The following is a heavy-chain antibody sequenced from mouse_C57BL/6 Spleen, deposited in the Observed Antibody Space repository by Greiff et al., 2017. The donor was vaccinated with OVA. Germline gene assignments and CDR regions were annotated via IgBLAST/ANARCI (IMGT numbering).Heavy chain of an antibody. J-gene: IGHJ4*01. CDR3: ARNQGVIYYAMDY. CDR1: GYTFTSYW. V-gene: IGHV1-72*01. CDR2: IDPNSGGT. D-gene: IGHD2-2*01. Sequence: QVQLKQSGAELVKPGASVKLSCKASGYTFTSYWMHWVKQRPGRGLEWIGRIDPNSGGTKYTEKFKSKATLTVDKPSSTAYMQLSSLTSEDSAVYYCARNQGVIYYAMDYWGQGTSVTVSS.